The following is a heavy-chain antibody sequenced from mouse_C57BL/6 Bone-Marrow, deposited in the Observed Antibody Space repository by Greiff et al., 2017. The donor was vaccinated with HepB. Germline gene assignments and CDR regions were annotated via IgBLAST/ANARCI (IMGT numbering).Heavy chain of an antibody. D-gene: IGHD1-1*01. CDR1: GYTFTDYY. CDR2: INPNNGGT. J-gene: IGHJ2*01. Sequence: EVQLQQSGPELVKPGASVKISCKASGYTFTDYYMNWVKQSHGKSLEWIGDINPNNGGTSYNQKFKGKATLTVDKSSSTAYMELRSLTSEDSAVYYCARDGLLLRSYYFDYWGQGTTLTVSS. V-gene: IGHV1-26*01. CDR3: ARDGLLLRSYYFDY.